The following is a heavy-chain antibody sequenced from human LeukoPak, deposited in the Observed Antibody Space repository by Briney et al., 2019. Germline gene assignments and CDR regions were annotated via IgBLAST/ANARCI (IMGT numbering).Heavy chain of an antibody. D-gene: IGHD3-10*01. Sequence: ASVKVSCKASGGTFSSYAISRVRQAPGQGLEWMGGIIPIFGTANYAQKFQGRVTITTDESTSTAYMELSSLRSEDTAVYYCARVSTMVRGVIPCYYMDVWGKGTTVTVSS. CDR1: GGTFSSYA. J-gene: IGHJ6*03. V-gene: IGHV1-69*05. CDR2: IIPIFGTA. CDR3: ARVSTMVRGVIPCYYMDV.